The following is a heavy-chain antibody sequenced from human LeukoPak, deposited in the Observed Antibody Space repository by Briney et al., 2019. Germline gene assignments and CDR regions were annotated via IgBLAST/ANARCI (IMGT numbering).Heavy chain of an antibody. V-gene: IGHV4-34*01. CDR1: GGSFSGYY. CDR3: ASRPLTRRWLKLPRPQDAFDI. CDR2: INHSGST. Sequence: SETLSLTCAVYGGSFSGYYWSWIRQPPGKGLEWIGEINHSGSTNYNPSLKSRVTISVDTSKNQFSLKLSSVTAADTAVYYCASRPLTRRWLKLPRPQDAFDIWGQGTMVTVSS. J-gene: IGHJ3*02. D-gene: IGHD5-12*01.